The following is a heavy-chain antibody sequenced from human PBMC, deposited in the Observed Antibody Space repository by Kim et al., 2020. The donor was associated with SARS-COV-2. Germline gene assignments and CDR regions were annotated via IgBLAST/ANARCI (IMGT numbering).Heavy chain of an antibody. CDR3: ARRGFGERDVSAFDI. V-gene: IGHV4-59*08. Sequence: NPSLKSRVTISADTSKSHFSLKLSSVTAADTAVYYCARRGFGERDVSAFDIWGQGTMVTVSS. J-gene: IGHJ3*02. D-gene: IGHD3-10*01.